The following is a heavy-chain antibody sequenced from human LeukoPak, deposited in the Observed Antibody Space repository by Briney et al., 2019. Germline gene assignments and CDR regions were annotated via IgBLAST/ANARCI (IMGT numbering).Heavy chain of an antibody. CDR1: GGTFSSYA. J-gene: IGHJ4*02. Sequence: GASVKVSCKASGGTFSSYAISWVRQAPGQGLEWMGGIIPIFGTANYAQKFQGRVTITADESTSTAYMELSSLRSEDTAVYYCAREGGIAVAGTYQSVFDYWGQGTLVTVSS. V-gene: IGHV1-69*01. D-gene: IGHD6-19*01. CDR2: IIPIFGTA. CDR3: AREGGIAVAGTYQSVFDY.